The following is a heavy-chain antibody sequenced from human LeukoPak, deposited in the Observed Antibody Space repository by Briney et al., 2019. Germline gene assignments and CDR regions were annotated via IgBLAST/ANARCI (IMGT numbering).Heavy chain of an antibody. D-gene: IGHD2-15*01. V-gene: IGHV1-46*01. CDR3: AREVVQITSKDFDS. CDR2: INPYRGNT. CDR1: GYISSNDY. Sequence: ASVKVSCKASGYISSNDYIHWVRQAPGQGLEWMGTINPYRGNTGYAQNFHGRVSMTRDTSTSTVYMDLGSLRSEDTAIYYCAREVVQITSKDFDSWGQGTLVTVSS. J-gene: IGHJ4*02.